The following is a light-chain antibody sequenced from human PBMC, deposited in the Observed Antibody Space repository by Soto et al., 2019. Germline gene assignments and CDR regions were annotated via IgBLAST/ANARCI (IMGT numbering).Light chain of an antibody. V-gene: IGLV2-23*02. CDR2: EVT. CDR1: TNYVEFYSL. CDR3: CSYSDTNTYV. Sequence: QSVLTHPASVSGSPGQSISISCTGTTNYVEFYSLVSWFQQHPGKAPKLIIYEVTERPSGVSSRFSGSKSGNTASLTISGLQAEDEADYYCCSYSDTNTYVFGSGTKVTVL. J-gene: IGLJ1*01.